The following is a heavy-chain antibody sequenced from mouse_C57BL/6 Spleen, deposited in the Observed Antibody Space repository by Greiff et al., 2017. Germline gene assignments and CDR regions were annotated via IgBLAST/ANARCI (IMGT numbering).Heavy chain of an antibody. D-gene: IGHD3-2*02. V-gene: IGHV14-4*01. CDR2: IDPENGDT. CDR3: TTGAGSSGYGGVFAY. Sequence: EVQLQQSGAELVRPGASVKLSCTASGFNIKDDYMHWVKQRPEQGLEWIGWIDPENGDTEYASKFQGKATITADTSSNTAYLQLSSLTSQDTAGYYYTTGAGSSGYGGVFAYWGQGTLVTVSA. J-gene: IGHJ3*01. CDR1: GFNIKDDY.